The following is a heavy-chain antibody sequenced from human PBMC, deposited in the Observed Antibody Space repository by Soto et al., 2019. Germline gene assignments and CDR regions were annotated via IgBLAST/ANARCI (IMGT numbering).Heavy chain of an antibody. CDR1: GYTFTVYY. V-gene: IGHV1-2*02. CDR3: AKDLAKGGGSAGFDY. CDR2: INPKSVGT. J-gene: IGHJ4*02. D-gene: IGHD1-26*01. Sequence: QVRLVQSGAEVKKPGASVNVSCKASGYTFTVYYMHWVRQAPGQGLEWMGWINPKSVGTMYPQKFQGRVTMTWDTYISTAYMALTRLRSDDTAVYYCAKDLAKGGGSAGFDYWGQGTLVTVSS.